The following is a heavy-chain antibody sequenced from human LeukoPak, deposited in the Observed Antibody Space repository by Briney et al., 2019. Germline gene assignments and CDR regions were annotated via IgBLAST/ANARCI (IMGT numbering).Heavy chain of an antibody. J-gene: IGHJ4*02. CDR1: GYTFINYA. CDR2: INAGNGNT. CDR3: ATWEDYYDSSGAFDY. V-gene: IGHV1-3*01. Sequence: ASVKVSCKTSGYTFINYAINWGRQAPGQRPEWMGWINAGNGNTKYSQKFQGRVTMTEDTSTDTAYMELSSLRSEDTAVYYCATWEDYYDSSGAFDYWGQGTLVTVSS. D-gene: IGHD3-22*01.